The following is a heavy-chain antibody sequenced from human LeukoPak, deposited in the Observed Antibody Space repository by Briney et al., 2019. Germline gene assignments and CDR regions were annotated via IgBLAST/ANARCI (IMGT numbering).Heavy chain of an antibody. Sequence: SETLSLTCTVSGGSISSYYWSWIRQPAGKGLEWIGRIYTSGSTNYNPSLKSRVTMSVDTSKNQFSLKLSSVTAADTAVYYCAKGTVAGKYYYYYMDVWGKGTTVTISS. CDR1: GGSISSYY. V-gene: IGHV4-4*07. CDR3: AKGTVAGKYYYYYMDV. J-gene: IGHJ6*03. CDR2: IYTSGST. D-gene: IGHD6-19*01.